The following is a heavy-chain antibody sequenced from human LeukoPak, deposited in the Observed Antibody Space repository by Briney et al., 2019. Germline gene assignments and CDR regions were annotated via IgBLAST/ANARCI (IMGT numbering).Heavy chain of an antibody. CDR2: IGPTGFDR. J-gene: IGHJ4*02. CDR3: ATETNGRHYDY. Sequence: GGSLRLSCTTSGLTFSTSGFNWVRQAPGKGLEWVASIGPTGFDRYHADSIKGRFTISRDNANNFLYLRMDSLRAEDTAVYYCATETNGRHYDYWGQGTLLTVSS. CDR1: GLTFSTSG. D-gene: IGHD1-14*01. V-gene: IGHV3-21*06.